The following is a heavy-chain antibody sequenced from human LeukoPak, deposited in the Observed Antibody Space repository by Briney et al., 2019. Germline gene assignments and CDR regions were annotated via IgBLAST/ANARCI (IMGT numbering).Heavy chain of an antibody. CDR1: GFTFSNAW. CDR2: IKSKTDGGTT. Sequence: PGGSLRLSCAASGFTFSNAWMSWGRQAPGKGLEWVGRIKSKTDGGTTDYAAPVKGRFTISRDDSKNTLYLQMNSLKTEETAVYYCTTDRGDYGSGTYEIYYYYMDVWGKGTTVTVSS. CDR3: TTDRGDYGSGTYEIYYYYMDV. D-gene: IGHD3-10*01. V-gene: IGHV3-15*01. J-gene: IGHJ6*03.